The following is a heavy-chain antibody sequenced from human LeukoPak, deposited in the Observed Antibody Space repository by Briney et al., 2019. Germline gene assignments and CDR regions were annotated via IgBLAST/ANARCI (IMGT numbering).Heavy chain of an antibody. CDR1: GFIFSNAW. J-gene: IGHJ4*02. V-gene: IGHV3-15*04. Sequence: PGGSLRLSCAASGFIFSNAWMSWVRQAPGKGLEWVGRIESKTDGGTIDYAAPVKGRFTISRDDSKNMLYLEMNSLKTEGTAVYYCPTDTVTTDYWGQGTLVTVSS. CDR2: IESKTDGGTI. D-gene: IGHD4-17*01. CDR3: PTDTVTTDY.